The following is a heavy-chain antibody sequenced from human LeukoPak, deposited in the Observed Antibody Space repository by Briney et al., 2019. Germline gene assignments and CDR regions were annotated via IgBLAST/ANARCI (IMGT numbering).Heavy chain of an antibody. CDR2: ISAYNGNT. CDR1: GYTFTSYG. Sequence: ASVKVSCKTTGYTFTSYGISWVRQAPGQALEWIGWISAYNGNTNYAQKFQGRVTMTRDMATSTDYMEVSSLRSEDTAVYYCARDNSVGDSAWWFDPWGQGTLVTVSS. D-gene: IGHD5-12*01. CDR3: ARDNSVGDSAWWFDP. J-gene: IGHJ5*02. V-gene: IGHV1-18*01.